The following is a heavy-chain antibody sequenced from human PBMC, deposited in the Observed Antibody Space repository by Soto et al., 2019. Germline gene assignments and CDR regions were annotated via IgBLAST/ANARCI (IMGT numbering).Heavy chain of an antibody. Sequence: GGSLRLSCAASGFTFSSYAMHWVRQAPGKGLEWVAVISYDGSNKYYADSVKGRFTISRDNSKNTLYLQMNSLRAEDTAVYYCAPGRDFKPPHYWGQGTLVTVSS. CDR1: GFTFSSYA. CDR3: APGRDFKPPHY. J-gene: IGHJ4*02. V-gene: IGHV3-30-3*01. CDR2: ISYDGSNK.